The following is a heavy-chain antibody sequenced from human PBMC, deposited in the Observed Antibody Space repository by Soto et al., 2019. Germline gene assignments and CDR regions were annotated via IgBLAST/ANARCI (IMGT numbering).Heavy chain of an antibody. CDR3: ATGHYYDSSGYPDDY. CDR2: FDPEDGET. J-gene: IGHJ4*02. CDR1: GYTLTELS. V-gene: IGHV1-24*01. Sequence: GASVKVSCKVSGYTLTELSMHWVRQAPGKGLEWMGGFDPEDGETIYAQKFQGRVTMTEDTSTDTAYMGLSSLRPEDTAVYYCATGHYYDSSGYPDDYWGQGTLVTVSS. D-gene: IGHD3-22*01.